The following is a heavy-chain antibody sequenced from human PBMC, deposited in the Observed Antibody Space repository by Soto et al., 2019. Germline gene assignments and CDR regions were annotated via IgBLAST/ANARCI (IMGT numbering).Heavy chain of an antibody. CDR3: ARSRPIYYYDTSGYAFDI. Sequence: TLSLTCTVSVGSISSGGDYLSWIRQHAGKGLEWIGYIYYSWSTYYNPSLKSRVTISVDTANHQFSLKLSSVTAADTAVYYCARSRPIYYYDTSGYAFDIWAQGTMVTVSS. J-gene: IGHJ3*02. CDR2: IYYSWST. V-gene: IGHV4-31*03. D-gene: IGHD3-22*01. CDR1: VGSISSGGDY.